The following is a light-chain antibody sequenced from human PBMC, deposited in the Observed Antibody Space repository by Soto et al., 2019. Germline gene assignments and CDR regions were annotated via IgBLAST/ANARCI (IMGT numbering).Light chain of an antibody. CDR2: KAS. CDR1: QSIDRW. CDR3: KQYNSFSPGVT. J-gene: IGKJ4*01. V-gene: IGKV1-5*03. Sequence: DIAMTQSHSTLSASVGDRVTITCRASQSIDRWLAWYQQKPGKAPQLLIYKASSLKSGVPSRFRGGGSGTEFSLIINSLQTEDFATYYCKQYNSFSPGVTFGGETNVEVK.